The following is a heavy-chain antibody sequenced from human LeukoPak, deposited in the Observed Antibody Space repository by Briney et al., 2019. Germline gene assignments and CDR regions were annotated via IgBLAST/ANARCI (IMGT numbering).Heavy chain of an antibody. J-gene: IGHJ4*02. Sequence: TLSLTCTVSGGSIDSGSYYWNWIREPAGKGLGWLGNIFTRGTTNYNASLASRLTISLDTAKNQFSLFLSSVTAADTAMYYCARSSLAVYLDHWGQGTLVTASS. CDR3: ARSSLAVYLDH. V-gene: IGHV4-61*09. CDR1: GGSIDSGSYY. CDR2: IFTRGTT.